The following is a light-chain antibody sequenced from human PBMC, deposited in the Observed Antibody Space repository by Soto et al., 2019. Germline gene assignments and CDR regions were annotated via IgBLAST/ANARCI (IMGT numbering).Light chain of an antibody. CDR1: SSDVDDYKY. J-gene: IGLJ2*01. V-gene: IGLV2-14*01. CDR2: EVS. CDR3: SSYIISITHVV. Sequence: QSALTQPASVSGSPGQSITISCTGTSSDVDDYKYVSWYQQHPGKAPKLMIYEVSNRPSGVSNRFSGSKSGNTASLTISGLQAEDEADYYCSSYIISITHVVLGGGTKLTVL.